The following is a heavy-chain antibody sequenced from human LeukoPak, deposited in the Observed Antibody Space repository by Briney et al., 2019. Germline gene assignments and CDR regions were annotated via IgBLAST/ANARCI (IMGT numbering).Heavy chain of an antibody. CDR2: IKQDGSEK. CDR3: AREEYDYDFWSGYYDY. CDR1: GFTFSSYW. Sequence: GSLRLSCAASGFTFSSYWMSWVRQAPGKGLEWVANIKQDGSEKYYVDSVKGRFTISRDNAKNSLYLQMNSLRAEDTAVYYCAREEYDYDFWSGYYDYWGQGTLVTVSS. D-gene: IGHD3-3*01. V-gene: IGHV3-7*03. J-gene: IGHJ4*02.